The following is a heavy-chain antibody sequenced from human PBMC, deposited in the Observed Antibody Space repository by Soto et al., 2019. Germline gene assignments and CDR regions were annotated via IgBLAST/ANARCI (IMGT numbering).Heavy chain of an antibody. V-gene: IGHV1-8*01. J-gene: IGHJ4*01. CDR3: ARGSTGKASITMVRGVIILTVRREEFDY. CDR2: LNPNSGNT. CDR1: GYTFTSYD. Sequence: QVQLVQSGAEVKKPGASVKVSCKASGYTFTSYDINWVRQATGQGLEGMGWLNPNSGNTGYAQKFQGRVTMTRKTSISTAYRELSSLRSEDTAVYYCARGSTGKASITMVRGVIILTVRREEFDYWGHGTLVTVSS. D-gene: IGHD3-10*01.